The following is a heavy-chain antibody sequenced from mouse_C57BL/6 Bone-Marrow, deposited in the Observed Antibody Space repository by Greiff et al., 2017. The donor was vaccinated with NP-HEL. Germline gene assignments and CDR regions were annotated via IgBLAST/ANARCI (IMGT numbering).Heavy chain of an antibody. J-gene: IGHJ2*01. CDR3: ARRGGRLLPDY. Sequence: VQLQQSGAELVKPGASVKLSCKASGYTFTSYWMHWVKQRPGQGLEWIGMIHPNSGSTNYNEKFKSKATLTVDKSSSTAYMQLSSLTSEDSAVYYCARRGGRLLPDYSGQGTTLTVSS. D-gene: IGHD1-1*01. CDR1: GYTFTSYW. CDR2: IHPNSGST. V-gene: IGHV1-64*01.